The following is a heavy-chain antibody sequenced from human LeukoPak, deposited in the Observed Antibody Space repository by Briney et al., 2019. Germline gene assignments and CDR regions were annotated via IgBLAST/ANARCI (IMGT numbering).Heavy chain of an antibody. CDR3: TRGSIAYYYMDV. D-gene: IGHD3-22*01. CDR1: SGSISNYY. J-gene: IGHJ6*03. Sequence: PSETLSLTCTVSSGSISNYYWSWIRQPAGKGLEWIGRIYTSGSTNYNPSLKSRVTMSVDTSKNQFSLKLSSVTAADTAVYYCTRGSIAYYYMDVWGKGTTVTISS. CDR2: IYTSGST. V-gene: IGHV4-4*07.